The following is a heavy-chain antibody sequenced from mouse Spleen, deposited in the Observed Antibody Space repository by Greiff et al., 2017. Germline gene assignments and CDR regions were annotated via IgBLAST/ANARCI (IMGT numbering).Heavy chain of an antibody. Sequence: QVQLQQPGAELVTPGASVKLSCKASGYTFTSYWMHWVKQRPGQGLEWIGEIDPSDSYTNYNQKFKGKATLTVDKSSSTAYMQLSSLTSEDSAVYYCSNWDTHYWGQGTTLTVSS. CDR3: SNWDTHY. CDR1: GYTFTSYW. J-gene: IGHJ2*01. D-gene: IGHD4-1*01. CDR2: IDPSDSYT. V-gene: IGHV1-69*02.